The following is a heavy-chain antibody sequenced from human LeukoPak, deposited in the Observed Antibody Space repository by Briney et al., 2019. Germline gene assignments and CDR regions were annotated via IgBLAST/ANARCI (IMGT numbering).Heavy chain of an antibody. CDR3: ARSHRLVSNYFDY. CDR1: GFTFSSYW. D-gene: IGHD6-6*01. V-gene: IGHV3-7*01. CDR2: IKQDGSEK. Sequence: PGGSLRLSCAASGFTFSSYWMSWVRQAPGKGLERVANIKQDGSEKYYVDSVKGRFTISRDNAKNSLYLQMNSLRAEDTAVYYCARSHRLVSNYFDYWGQGTLVTVSS. J-gene: IGHJ4*02.